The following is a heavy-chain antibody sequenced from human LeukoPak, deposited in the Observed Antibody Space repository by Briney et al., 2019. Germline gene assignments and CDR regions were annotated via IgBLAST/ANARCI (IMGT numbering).Heavy chain of an antibody. CDR2: INPSGGST. Sequence: ASVKVSCTASGYTFTSYYMHWVRQAPGQGLEWMGIINPSGGSTSYAQKFQGRVTMTRDTSTSTVYMELSSLRSEDTAVYYCARDAPVNYDLLTGYFSSSNYYFDYWGQGTLVTVSS. CDR1: GYTFTSYY. V-gene: IGHV1-46*01. CDR3: ARDAPVNYDLLTGYFSSSNYYFDY. J-gene: IGHJ4*02. D-gene: IGHD3-9*01.